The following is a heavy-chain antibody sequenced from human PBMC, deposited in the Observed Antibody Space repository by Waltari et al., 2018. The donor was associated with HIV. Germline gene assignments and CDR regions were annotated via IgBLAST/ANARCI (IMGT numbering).Heavy chain of an antibody. CDR1: GGSVTACY. CDR3: ARGPHTSIFGVVKYFQP. J-gene: IGHJ1*01. D-gene: IGHD3-3*01. CDR2: IDHSGST. Sequence: QVQLQQWGTGLLRLSETLALTCAVSGGSVTACYWTWYRQSPGNGLEWIGEIDHSGSTNYTPSLKSRVTISVDASKNQFSLKLTSVTAADTGLYYCARGPHTSIFGVVKYFQPWGQGTLVIVSS. V-gene: IGHV4-34*02.